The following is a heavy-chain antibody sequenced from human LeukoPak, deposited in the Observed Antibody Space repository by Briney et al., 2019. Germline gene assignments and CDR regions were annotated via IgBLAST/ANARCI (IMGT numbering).Heavy chain of an antibody. CDR1: GFTFSSYA. CDR2: ISYDGSNK. D-gene: IGHD3-22*01. V-gene: IGHV3-30-3*01. CDR3: ARTGGYYFNYFDY. J-gene: IGHJ4*02. Sequence: PGGSLRLSCAASGFTFSSYAMHWVRQAPGKGLEWVAVISYDGSNKYYADSVKGRFTISRDNSKNTLYLQMNSLRAEDTAVYYCARTGGYYFNYFDYWGQGTLVTVSS.